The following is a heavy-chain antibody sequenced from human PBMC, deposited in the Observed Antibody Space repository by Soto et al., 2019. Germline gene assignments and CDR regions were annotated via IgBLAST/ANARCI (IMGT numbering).Heavy chain of an antibody. V-gene: IGHV6-1*01. J-gene: IGHJ6*02. CDR2: TYYRSKWYN. CDR3: ARGPYSSSWYDYYYYGMDV. CDR1: GDSVSSNSAA. D-gene: IGHD6-13*01. Sequence: QVQLQQSGPGLVKPSQTLSLTCAISGDSVSSNSAAWNWIRQSPSRGLEWLGRTYYRSKWYNDYAVSVKSRITINPDTSKNQFSLQLNSVTPEDTAVYYCARGPYSSSWYDYYYYGMDVWGQGTTVTVSS.